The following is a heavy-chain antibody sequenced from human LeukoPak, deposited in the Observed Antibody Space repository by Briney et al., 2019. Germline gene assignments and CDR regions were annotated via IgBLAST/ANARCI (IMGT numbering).Heavy chain of an antibody. CDR2: ISSSSSYI. CDR3: ARDPRITMIVAASFYLDY. D-gene: IGHD3-22*01. V-gene: IGHV3-21*01. Sequence: GGSLRLSCAASGFTFSSYSMNWVRQAPGKGLEWVSSISSSSSYIYYADSVKGRFTISRDNAKNSLYLQMNSLRAEDTAVYYCARDPRITMIVAASFYLDYWGQGTLVTVSS. CDR1: GFTFSSYS. J-gene: IGHJ4*02.